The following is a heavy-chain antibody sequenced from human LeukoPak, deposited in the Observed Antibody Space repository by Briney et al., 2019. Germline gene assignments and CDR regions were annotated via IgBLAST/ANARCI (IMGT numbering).Heavy chain of an antibody. V-gene: IGHV1-2*02. Sequence: ASVKVPCKASGYTFTDYYMHWVRQAPGQRLEWMGWINPNSGATKYAQKFQGRVTMTRDTSISTAYMELSRLTSDDTAVYYCARDPSNSSGWRAFFDYWGQGTLVTVSS. D-gene: IGHD6-19*01. J-gene: IGHJ4*02. CDR3: ARDPSNSSGWRAFFDY. CDR2: INPNSGAT. CDR1: GYTFTDYY.